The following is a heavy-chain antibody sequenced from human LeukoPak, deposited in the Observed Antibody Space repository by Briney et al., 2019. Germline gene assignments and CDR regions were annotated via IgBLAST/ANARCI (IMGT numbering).Heavy chain of an antibody. CDR3: ARGVRGSYYNLDY. CDR2: ISYSGST. J-gene: IGHJ4*02. Sequence: KPSETLSLTCTVSGGSISRSSYYWGWIRQPPGKGLEWIGSISYSGSTYYTPSLKTRVTTSVDTSKNQFSLKLKSVTAADTAVYYCARGVRGSYYNLDYWGQGTLVTVSS. D-gene: IGHD3-10*01. V-gene: IGHV4-39*07. CDR1: GGSISRSSYY.